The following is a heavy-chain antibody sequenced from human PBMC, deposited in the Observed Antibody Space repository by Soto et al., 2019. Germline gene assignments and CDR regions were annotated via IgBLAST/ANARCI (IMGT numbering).Heavy chain of an antibody. Sequence: GGSLRLSCAASGFTFSNAWMSWVRQAPGKGLEWVGRIKSKTDGGTTDYAAPVKGRFTISRDDSKNTLYLQMNSLKTEDTAVYYCTTFRIAARPRYYFDYWGQGTLVTVSS. J-gene: IGHJ4*02. V-gene: IGHV3-15*01. CDR2: IKSKTDGGTT. CDR1: GFTFSNAW. D-gene: IGHD6-6*01. CDR3: TTFRIAARPRYYFDY.